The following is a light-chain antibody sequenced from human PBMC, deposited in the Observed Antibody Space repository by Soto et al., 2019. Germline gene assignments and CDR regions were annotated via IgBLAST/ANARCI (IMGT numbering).Light chain of an antibody. CDR3: QQSYKNPYT. Sequence: DIQMTQSPSSLSASVGDRVTITCRSSQSISSYLKWYQQKPGKAPKLLIYAASSLQSGVPSRFSGSGFGTNFTLTVSNLQPEDFATYYCQQSYKNPYTFGQGTKLEIK. CDR1: QSISSY. V-gene: IGKV1-39*01. J-gene: IGKJ2*01. CDR2: AAS.